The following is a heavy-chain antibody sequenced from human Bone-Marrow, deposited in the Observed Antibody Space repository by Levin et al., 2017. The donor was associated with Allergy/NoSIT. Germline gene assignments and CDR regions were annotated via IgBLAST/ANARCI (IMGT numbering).Heavy chain of an antibody. V-gene: IGHV3-30*18. CDR1: GFTFSSYG. J-gene: IGHJ3*02. D-gene: IGHD2-2*01. CDR3: AKRGRGGCSSTSCYLDAFDI. CDR2: ISYDGSNK. Sequence: GGSLRLSCAASGFTFSSYGMHWVRQAPGKGLEWVAVISYDGSNKYYADSVKGRFTISRDNSKNTLYLQMNSLRAEDTAVYYCAKRGRGGCSSTSCYLDAFDIWGQGTMVTVSS.